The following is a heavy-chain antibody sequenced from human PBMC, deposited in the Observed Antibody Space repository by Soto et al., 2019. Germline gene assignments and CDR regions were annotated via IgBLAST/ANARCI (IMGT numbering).Heavy chain of an antibody. CDR1: GGSISSYY. J-gene: IGHJ6*03. CDR2: IYYSGST. V-gene: IGHV4-59*01. Sequence: SSETLSLTCTVSGGSISSYYWSWIRQPPGKGLEWIGYIYYSGSTNYNPSLKSRVTISVDTSKNQFSLKLSSVTAADTAVYYCARNGGDFWSGYYNSGAYYMDVWGKGTTVTVSS. CDR3: ARNGGDFWSGYYNSGAYYMDV. D-gene: IGHD3-3*01.